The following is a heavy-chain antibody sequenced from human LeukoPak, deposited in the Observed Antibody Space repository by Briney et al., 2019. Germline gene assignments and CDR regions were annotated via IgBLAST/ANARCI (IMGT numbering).Heavy chain of an antibody. V-gene: IGHV3-21*01. D-gene: IGHD2-21*01. CDR2: ISSSSSYI. J-gene: IGHJ4*02. Sequence: PGGSLRLSCAASGFTFSSYSMNWVRQAPGKGLEWVSSISSSSSYIYYADSVRGRFTISRDNAKNSLYLQMNSLRAEDTAVYYCARDTYCGGDRYSNFDYWGLGTLVTVSS. CDR1: GFTFSSYS. CDR3: ARDTYCGGDRYSNFDY.